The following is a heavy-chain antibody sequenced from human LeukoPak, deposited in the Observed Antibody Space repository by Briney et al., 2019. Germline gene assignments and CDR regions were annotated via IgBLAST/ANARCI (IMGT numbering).Heavy chain of an antibody. CDR1: GGSVTNNNYY. J-gene: IGHJ4*02. D-gene: IGHD6-19*01. CDR3: AREYSSGWYSRYFDY. CDR2: IYSSGTT. V-gene: IGHV4-39*07. Sequence: SETLSLTCTVSGGSVTNNNYYWGWIRQPPGKGLEWIGSIYSSGTTYYNPSLKSRVTISVDTSRNQFSLKLSSVTAADTAVYYCAREYSSGWYSRYFDYWGQGTLVTVSS.